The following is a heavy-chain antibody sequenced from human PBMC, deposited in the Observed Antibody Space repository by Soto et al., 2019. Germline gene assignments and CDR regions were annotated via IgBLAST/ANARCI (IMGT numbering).Heavy chain of an antibody. J-gene: IGHJ4*02. CDR2: ISGSGGSTYYAHTST. D-gene: IGHD2-2*02. Sequence: EVQLLESGGGLVQPGGSLRLSCAASGFTFSSYAMNCLRQAPGKGLEWVSTISGSGGSTYYAHTSTYYADSVKGRFTISRDNSKNTLYLQMNSLRAEDTAVYYCAKVGGTSHPPIPVDYWGQGTLVTVSS. CDR3: AKVGGTSHPPIPVDY. CDR1: GFTFSSYA. V-gene: IGHV3-23*01.